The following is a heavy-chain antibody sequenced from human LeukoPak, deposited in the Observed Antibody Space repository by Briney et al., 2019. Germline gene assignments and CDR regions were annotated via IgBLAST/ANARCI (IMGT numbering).Heavy chain of an antibody. Sequence: GASMKVSCKSSGFTFTDHYIHWVRQGPGQGLERMGYIGPHSTFTSSPQEFQGRVTMTRDASMSTAYMELTRLTSDDTAVYYCVREGEGPLSKDFDYWGQGTLVTVSS. CDR3: VREGEGPLSKDFDY. V-gene: IGHV1-2*02. CDR2: IGPHSTFT. J-gene: IGHJ4*02. D-gene: IGHD2/OR15-2a*01. CDR1: GFTFTDHY.